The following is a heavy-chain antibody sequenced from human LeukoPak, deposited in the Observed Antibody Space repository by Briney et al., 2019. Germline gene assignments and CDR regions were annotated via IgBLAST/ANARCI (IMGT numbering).Heavy chain of an antibody. D-gene: IGHD2/OR15-2a*01. CDR1: GGPFSGYF. J-gene: IGHJ4*02. V-gene: IGHV4-34*01. Sequence: PSETLSLTCAVSGGPFSGYFWSWIRQSSGKGLEWIGEIHNSGTTNYNPSLNSRVTISEDTSKNQFYLNLSSVTAADTAVYYCARRYYYNLGSFPFDFWGQGTLVT. CDR3: ARRYYYNLGSFPFDF. CDR2: IHNSGTT.